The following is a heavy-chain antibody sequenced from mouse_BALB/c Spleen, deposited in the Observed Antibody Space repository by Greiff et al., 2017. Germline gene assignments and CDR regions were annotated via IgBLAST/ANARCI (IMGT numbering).Heavy chain of an antibody. J-gene: IGHJ1*01. CDR2: ISSGGST. Sequence: EVMLVESGGGLVKPGGSLKLSCAASGFTFSSYAMSWVRQTPEKRLEWVASISSGGSTYYPDSVKGRFTISRDNARNILYLQMSSLRSEDTAMYYCARGDGNYVVWYFDVWGAGTTVTVSS. CDR3: ARGDGNYVVWYFDV. CDR1: GFTFSSYA. V-gene: IGHV5-6-5*01. D-gene: IGHD2-1*01.